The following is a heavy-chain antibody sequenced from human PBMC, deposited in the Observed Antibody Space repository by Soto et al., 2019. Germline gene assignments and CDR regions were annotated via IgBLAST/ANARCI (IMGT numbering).Heavy chain of an antibody. CDR1: GGSISSGGYS. CDR3: ARDKITGLFDS. V-gene: IGHV4-30-2*01. Sequence: SETLSLTCAVSGGSISSGGYSWSWIRQPPGKGLEWIGYIYHSGSTYYNPSLKSRVTISVDTSKNQFSLKLTSVTAADTAVYYCARDKITGLFDSWGQGTLVPVSS. J-gene: IGHJ4*02. CDR2: IYHSGST. D-gene: IGHD2-8*02.